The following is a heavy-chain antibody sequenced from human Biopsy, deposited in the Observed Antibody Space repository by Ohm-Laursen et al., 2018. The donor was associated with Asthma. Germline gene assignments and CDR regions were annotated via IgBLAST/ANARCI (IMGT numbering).Heavy chain of an antibody. J-gene: IGHJ6*02. V-gene: IGHV7-4-1*02. CDR3: ARGLLGMDV. CDR1: GYIFTSHA. Sequence: VKVSCKASGYIFTSHAMNWVRQAPGQGLEWMGRINTNTGNPTYAQGFTGRFVFSLDTSVSTAYLQISSLKADDTAVYYCARGLLGMDVWGQGTTVTVSS. D-gene: IGHD2-15*01. CDR2: INTNTGNP.